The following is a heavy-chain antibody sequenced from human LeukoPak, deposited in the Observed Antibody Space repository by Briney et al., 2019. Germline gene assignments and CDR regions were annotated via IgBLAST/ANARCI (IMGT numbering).Heavy chain of an antibody. D-gene: IGHD3-16*01. CDR3: ARGLWGIDY. CDR1: GGSFSGYY. V-gene: IGHV4-34*01. J-gene: IGHJ4*02. CDR2: INHSGST. Sequence: SETLPLTCAVYGGSFSGYYWSWIRQPPGKGLEWIGEINHSGSTNYNPSLKSRVTISVDTSKNQFSLKLSSVTAADTAVYYCARGLWGIDYWGQGTLVTVSS.